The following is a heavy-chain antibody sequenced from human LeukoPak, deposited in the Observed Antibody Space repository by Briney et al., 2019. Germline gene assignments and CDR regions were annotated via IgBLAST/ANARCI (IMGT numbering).Heavy chain of an antibody. V-gene: IGHV3-9*01. CDR2: ISWNSGGI. CDR3: AEGEWDLMVRDLPYYVDY. CDR1: GFTLDDFA. D-gene: IGHD3-10*01. J-gene: IGHJ4*02. Sequence: CLRLSCAVSGFTLDDFAMHWVRQARGRGREWVSGISWNSGGIGYADSMKGRVTISRDDAKNPLYLQMNSLRAEDTALYYCAEGEWDLMVRDLPYYVDYWGQGTLVTVSS.